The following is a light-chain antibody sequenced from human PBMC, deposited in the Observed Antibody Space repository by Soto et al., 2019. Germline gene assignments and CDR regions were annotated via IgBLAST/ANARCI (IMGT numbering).Light chain of an antibody. J-gene: IGLJ1*01. CDR3: SSYTSSSTLIYV. CDR2: DVS. Sequence: QSALTQPASVSGSPGQSITMSCTGTSSDVGGYNYVSWYQQHPGKAPKLMIYDVSNRPSGVSNRFSGSKSGNTASLTISGLQAEDEDDYYCSSYTSSSTLIYVFGTGTKVTVL. CDR1: SSDVGGYNY. V-gene: IGLV2-14*01.